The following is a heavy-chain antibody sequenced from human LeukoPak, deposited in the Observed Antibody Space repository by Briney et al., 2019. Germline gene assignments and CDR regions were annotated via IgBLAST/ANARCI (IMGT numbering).Heavy chain of an antibody. CDR3: AIDDPDDSSGYSSWYFDY. CDR1: GGSISSYY. J-gene: IGHJ4*02. Sequence: SETLSLTCTVSGGSISSYYWSWIRQPAGKGLEWIGRIYTSGSTNYNPSLKSRVTMSVDTSKNQFSLKLSSVTAADTAVYYCAIDDPDDSSGYSSWYFDYWGQGTLVTVSS. CDR2: IYTSGST. V-gene: IGHV4-4*07. D-gene: IGHD3-22*01.